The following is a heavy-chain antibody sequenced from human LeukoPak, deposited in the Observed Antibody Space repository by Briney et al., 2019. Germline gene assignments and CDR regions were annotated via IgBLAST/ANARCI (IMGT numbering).Heavy chain of an antibody. CDR1: GFTFSSYA. CDR2: ISYDGSNK. D-gene: IGHD3-10*01. CDR3: ASEAALVRGATDDY. V-gene: IGHV3-30-3*01. Sequence: PGRSLRLSCAASGFTFSSYAMHWVRQAPGKGLEWVAVISYDGSNKYYADSVKGRFTISRDNSKNTLYLQMNSLRAEDTAVYYCASEAALVRGATDDYWSQGTLVTVSS. J-gene: IGHJ4*02.